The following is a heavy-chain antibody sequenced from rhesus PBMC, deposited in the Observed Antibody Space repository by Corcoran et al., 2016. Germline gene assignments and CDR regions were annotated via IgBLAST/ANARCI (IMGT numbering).Heavy chain of an antibody. D-gene: IGHD3-16*01. V-gene: IGHV4S10*01. CDR1: GGSLSDSYR. J-gene: IGHJ4*01. Sequence: QVQLQESGPGVVKPSETLSLTCAVSGGSLSDSYRWGWSRQPPGKGLEWIGYIYGSSTSTNYNPSLKSRVTISKDTSKNQFSLKLSSVTAADTAVYYCARVPYSGSYYEVGAPFDYWGQGVLVTVSS. CDR3: ARVPYSGSYYEVGAPFDY. CDR2: IYGSSTST.